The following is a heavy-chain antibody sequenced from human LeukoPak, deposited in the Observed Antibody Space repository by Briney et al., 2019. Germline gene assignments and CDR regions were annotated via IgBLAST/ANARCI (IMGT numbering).Heavy chain of an antibody. CDR3: ARAVYRSGGYYFDY. Sequence: SLTPVCAPAAPTFSSYAVRWVRPAPSKGLKWVAVISYGGSDKNYADSVKGRFTISRDNSKDKLYLQMNSLRAEDTAVYYCARAVYRSGGYYFDYWGQGILVTVSS. V-gene: IGHV3-30*06. CDR1: APTFSSYA. J-gene: IGHJ4*02. CDR2: ISYGGSDK. D-gene: IGHD6-19*01.